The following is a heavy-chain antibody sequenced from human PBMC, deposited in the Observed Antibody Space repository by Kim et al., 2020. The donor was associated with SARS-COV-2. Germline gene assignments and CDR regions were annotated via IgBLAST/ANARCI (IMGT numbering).Heavy chain of an antibody. Sequence: GGSLRLSCAASGFTFSTSWMSWVRQAPGKGLEWVAIIKEDGSEKYYVDSVKGRFTMSRDNAKNSLYLQMNSLRAEDTAVYYCAKGGGWLLHYWGQGTLVTVSS. CDR2: IKEDGSEK. CDR3: AKGGGWLLHY. D-gene: IGHD1-26*01. J-gene: IGHJ4*02. CDR1: GFTFSTSW. V-gene: IGHV3-7*01.